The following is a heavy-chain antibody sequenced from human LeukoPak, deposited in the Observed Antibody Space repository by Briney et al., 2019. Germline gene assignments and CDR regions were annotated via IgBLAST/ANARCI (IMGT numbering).Heavy chain of an antibody. Sequence: GGSLRLSCAASGVTPSSYEMNWVRQAPGKGLDWVSYIRCSGSTMYYADSVKGRFTISRDNAKNSLYLQMNSLRAEDTAVYYCARTDIHTATTVAFLAYWGQGTLVTVSS. D-gene: IGHD1-7*01. CDR3: ARTDIHTATTVAFLAY. J-gene: IGHJ4*02. CDR1: GVTPSSYE. CDR2: IRCSGSTM. V-gene: IGHV3-48*03.